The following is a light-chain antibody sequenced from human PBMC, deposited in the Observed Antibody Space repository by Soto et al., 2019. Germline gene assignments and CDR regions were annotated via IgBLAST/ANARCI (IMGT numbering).Light chain of an antibody. CDR2: AAS. V-gene: IGKV1-39*01. J-gene: IGKJ1*01. CDR3: QQTDSFPRT. Sequence: DIQMTQSPSSLSASVGDRVTITCRAGQSISSYLNRYQHKPGKAPTLLIHAASSVHTGVQSRFSGSRSGTEFALTISRLQRDDFATYYCQQTDSFPRTFGQGTKVDIK. CDR1: QSISSY.